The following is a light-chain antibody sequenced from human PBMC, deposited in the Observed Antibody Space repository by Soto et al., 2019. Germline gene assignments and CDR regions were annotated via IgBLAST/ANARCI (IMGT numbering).Light chain of an antibody. CDR3: QAWDSSAAGV. V-gene: IGLV3-1*01. CDR1: KLGNKF. Sequence: SYELTQPPSVSVSPGQRASITCSGVKLGNKFAAWYQQRAGQSPVLVIYEDSKRPSGIPERFSGSNSGNTDTLTISGTQAMDEADYYCQAWDSSAAGVFGTGTKLAVL. J-gene: IGLJ1*01. CDR2: EDS.